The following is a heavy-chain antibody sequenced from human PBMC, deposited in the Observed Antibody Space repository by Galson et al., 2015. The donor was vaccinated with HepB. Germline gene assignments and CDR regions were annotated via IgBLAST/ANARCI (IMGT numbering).Heavy chain of an antibody. D-gene: IGHD6-13*01. J-gene: IGHJ4*02. CDR1: GYSFTTYW. Sequence: QSGAEVKKPGESLKISCRGSGYSFTTYWIGWVRQMPGKGLEWMGIIYPGDSTTRYSPSFQGQVTISADKSISTAYLQWSSLRASDTAMYYCARSHRQQLVPDYWGQGTLVTVSS. CDR3: ARSHRQQLVPDY. V-gene: IGHV5-51*03. CDR2: IYPGDSTT.